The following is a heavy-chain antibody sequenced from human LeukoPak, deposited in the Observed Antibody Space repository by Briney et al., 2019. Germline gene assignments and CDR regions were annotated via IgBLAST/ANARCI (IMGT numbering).Heavy chain of an antibody. J-gene: IGHJ4*02. CDR1: GFSFSTYG. D-gene: IGHD5-12*01. Sequence: GGSLRLSCGASGFSFSTYGMSWVRQAPGKGLEWVAVISYDGSNKYYADSVKGRFTISRDNSKNTLYLQMNSLRAEDTAVYYCARGFPTMWFDYWGQGTLVTVSS. V-gene: IGHV3-30*03. CDR2: ISYDGSNK. CDR3: ARGFPTMWFDY.